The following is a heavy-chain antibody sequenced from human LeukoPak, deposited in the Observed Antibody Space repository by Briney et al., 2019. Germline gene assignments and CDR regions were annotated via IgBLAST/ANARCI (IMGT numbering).Heavy chain of an antibody. Sequence: SVKVSCKASGGTFSSYAISWVRQAPGQGLEWMGGIIPIFGTANYAQKFQGRVTITANESTSTAYMELSSLRSEDTAVYYCARALGYSYGYPYYYYGMDVWGQGTTVTVSS. D-gene: IGHD5-18*01. CDR3: ARALGYSYGYPYYYYGMDV. CDR2: IIPIFGTA. V-gene: IGHV1-69*13. J-gene: IGHJ6*02. CDR1: GGTFSSYA.